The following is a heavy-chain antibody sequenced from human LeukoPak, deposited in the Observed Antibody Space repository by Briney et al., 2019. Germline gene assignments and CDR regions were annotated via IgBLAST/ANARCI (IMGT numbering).Heavy chain of an antibody. Sequence: GASVKVSCKASGYTFTGYYMHWVRQAPGQGLEWMGWINPNSGGTNYAQKFQGRVTMTRDTSISTAYMELSRLRSDDTAVYYCATIRNSVQSYYYYYMDVWGKGTTVTVSS. CDR1: GYTFTGYY. CDR2: INPNSGGT. J-gene: IGHJ6*03. V-gene: IGHV1-2*02. CDR3: ATIRNSVQSYYYYYMDV. D-gene: IGHD1-14*01.